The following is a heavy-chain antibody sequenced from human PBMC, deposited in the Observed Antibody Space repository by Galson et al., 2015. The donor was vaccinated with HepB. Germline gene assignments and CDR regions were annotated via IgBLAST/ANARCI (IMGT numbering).Heavy chain of an antibody. V-gene: IGHV1-18*04. CDR1: GYTFTSYG. Sequence: SVKVSCKASGYTFTSYGISWVRQAPGQGLEWMGWISAYNGNTNYAQKLQGRVTMTTDTSTSTAYMELRSLRSDDTAVYYCAREGEWFGELLTSSYGMDVWGQGTTVTVSS. D-gene: IGHD3-10*01. CDR3: AREGEWFGELLTSSYGMDV. J-gene: IGHJ6*02. CDR2: ISAYNGNT.